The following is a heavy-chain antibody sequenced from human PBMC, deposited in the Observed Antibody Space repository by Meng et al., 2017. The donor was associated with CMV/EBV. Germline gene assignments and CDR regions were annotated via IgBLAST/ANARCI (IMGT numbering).Heavy chain of an antibody. Sequence: ETLSLTCAASGFTVSSNYMSWVRQAPGKGLEWVSVIYSGGSTYYADSVKGRFTISRDNSKNTLYLQMNSLRAEDTAVYYCARIDVDTAMVPYYYGMDVWGQGTTVTVSS. CDR1: GFTVSSNY. V-gene: IGHV3-66*02. CDR3: ARIDVDTAMVPYYYGMDV. CDR2: IYSGGST. J-gene: IGHJ6*02. D-gene: IGHD5-18*01.